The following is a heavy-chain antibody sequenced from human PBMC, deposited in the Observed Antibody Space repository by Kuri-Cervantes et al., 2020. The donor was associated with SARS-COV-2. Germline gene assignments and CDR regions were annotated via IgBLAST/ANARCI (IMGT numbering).Heavy chain of an antibody. J-gene: IGHJ4*02. D-gene: IGHD3-22*01. Sequence: ASVKVSCKASGYTFTSYDINWVRQATGQGLEWMGWMNPNSGNTGYAQKFQGRVTMTRNTSISTAYMELSSLRSEDTAVHYCARGERGGYYYPFDYWGQGTLVTVSS. V-gene: IGHV1-8*01. CDR1: GYTFTSYD. CDR2: MNPNSGNT. CDR3: ARGERGGYYYPFDY.